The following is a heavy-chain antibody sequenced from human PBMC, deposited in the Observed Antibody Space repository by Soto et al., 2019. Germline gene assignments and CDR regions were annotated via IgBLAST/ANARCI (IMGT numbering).Heavy chain of an antibody. J-gene: IGHJ6*02. D-gene: IGHD1-1*01. CDR3: ASGGRYPNSSFCYGMDV. CDR1: GGTFSTYS. V-gene: IGHV1-69*01. Sequence: QVQLVQSGAEVKKPGSSVKVSCKASGGTFSTYSISWVRQAPGNGLEWMGGSPPIFGTSKDEQNFQDRVTITADASTSAANMELSSLRSGDTAVYYCASGGRYPNSSFCYGMDVWGQGTTVTVSS. CDR2: SPPIFGTS.